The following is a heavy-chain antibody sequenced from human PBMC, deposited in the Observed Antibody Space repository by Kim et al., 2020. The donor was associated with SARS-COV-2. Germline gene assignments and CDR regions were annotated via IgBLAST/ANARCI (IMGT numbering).Heavy chain of an antibody. CDR2: INHSGST. D-gene: IGHD2-2*01. J-gene: IGHJ4*02. CDR3: AREGNLGDIVVVPAARASYFDY. Sequence: SETLSLTCAVYGGSFSGYYWSWIRQPPGKGLEWIGEINHSGSTNYNPSLKSRVTISVDTSKNQFSLKLSSVTAADTAVYYCAREGNLGDIVVVPAARASYFDYWGQGTLVTVSS. V-gene: IGHV4-34*01. CDR1: GGSFSGYY.